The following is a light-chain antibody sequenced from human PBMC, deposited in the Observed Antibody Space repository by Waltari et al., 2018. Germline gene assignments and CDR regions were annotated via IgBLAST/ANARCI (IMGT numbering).Light chain of an antibody. J-gene: IGLJ3*02. CDR3: QSYDTSLSVV. CDR1: GSNIGAGYD. Sequence: QSVLTQPPSVSGAPGPRVTISCTGSGSNIGAGYDVHWYPHLPRAAPKLLIYGSSSRPLGVPDRFFGSTSGTSASLAITGLQAEDEGDYYCQSYDTSLSVVFGGGTKLTVL. CDR2: GSS. V-gene: IGLV1-40*01.